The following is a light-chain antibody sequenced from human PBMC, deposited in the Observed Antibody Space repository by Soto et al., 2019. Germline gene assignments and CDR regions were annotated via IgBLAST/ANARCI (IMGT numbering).Light chain of an antibody. CDR3: QQYNTYVT. J-gene: IGKJ4*01. CDR1: QSINSW. V-gene: IGKV1-5*03. Sequence: DIPMTQSPSTLSASVGDRVTITCRASQSINSWLAWYQQKPGKAPKLLIYKASSLESGVPSRFSGSGSGTDFTLTISSLQSDDFATYYCQQYNTYVTFGGGTKVEIK. CDR2: KAS.